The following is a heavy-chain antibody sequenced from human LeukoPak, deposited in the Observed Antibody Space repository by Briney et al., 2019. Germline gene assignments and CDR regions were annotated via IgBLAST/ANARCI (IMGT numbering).Heavy chain of an antibody. J-gene: IGHJ4*02. Sequence: QTGGSLRLSCAASGFTFXNXXXXXVXQAPGXXLXWXAVISYDGSNKYYADSVKGRFTISRDKSKSTLYLQMNSLRAEDTAMYYCAKVKDDGYLKNYLDYWGQGTLVTVSS. CDR3: AKVKDDGYLKNYLDY. D-gene: IGHD3-16*02. V-gene: IGHV3-30*18. CDR1: GFTFXNXX. CDR2: ISYDGSNK.